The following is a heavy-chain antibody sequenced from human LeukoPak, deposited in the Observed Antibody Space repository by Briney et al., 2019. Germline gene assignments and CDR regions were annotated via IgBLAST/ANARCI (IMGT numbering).Heavy chain of an antibody. D-gene: IGHD3-22*01. CDR2: IYPGDSDT. J-gene: IGHJ4*02. CDR3: ARSFDYYDSSGYYFPFDY. V-gene: IGHV5-51*01. CDR1: GYSFTSYW. Sequence: GESLKIFCKGTGYSFTSYWNGWVRQMPGKGRVWRGSIYPGDSDTRYSPSFQGQVTISADKSISTAYLQLSSLKAPDTAMYYCARSFDYYDSSGYYFPFDYWGQGPLVPVSS.